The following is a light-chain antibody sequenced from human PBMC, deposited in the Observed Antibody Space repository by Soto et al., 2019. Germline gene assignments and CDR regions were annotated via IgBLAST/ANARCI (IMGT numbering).Light chain of an antibody. Sequence: QSVLTQPASVSGSLGQSITISCTGTSSDVGGYNYVSWYQQHPGKDPKVVIFEVTKRPLGVSSRFSGSKSGNTASLTVSGLQAEDEGDYYCSSYTSSSTVLFGGGTKVTVL. CDR3: SSYTSSSTVL. CDR1: SSDVGGYNY. J-gene: IGLJ2*01. CDR2: EVT. V-gene: IGLV2-14*01.